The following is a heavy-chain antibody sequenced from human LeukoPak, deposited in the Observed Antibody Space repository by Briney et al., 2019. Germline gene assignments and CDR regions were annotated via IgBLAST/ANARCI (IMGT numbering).Heavy chain of an antibody. CDR2: ISSSSHRT. CDR1: GFTFSSYS. V-gene: IGHV3-48*04. Sequence: GGSLRLSCVASGFTFSSYSTNWVRQAPGKGLEWVAYISSSSHRTYYADSVKGRFTISRDNAKNSLFLQMDSLRPEDTAMYYCAGPTKTDSGTKDVDYWGQGTLVTVSS. D-gene: IGHD3-10*01. J-gene: IGHJ4*02. CDR3: AGPTKTDSGTKDVDY.